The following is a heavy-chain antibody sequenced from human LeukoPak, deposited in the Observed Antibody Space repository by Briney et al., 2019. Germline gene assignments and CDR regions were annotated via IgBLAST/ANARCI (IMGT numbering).Heavy chain of an antibody. CDR1: GFTFSSYA. CDR3: AKSRSDCSGTSCSGFDY. D-gene: IGHD2-2*01. Sequence: GGSLRLSCAASGFTFSSYAMSWVRQAPGKGLEWVSAISGSGGSTYYADSVKGRFTISGDNSKNTLYLQMNSLRAEDTAVYYCAKSRSDCSGTSCSGFDYWGQGTLVTVSS. V-gene: IGHV3-23*01. CDR2: ISGSGGST. J-gene: IGHJ4*02.